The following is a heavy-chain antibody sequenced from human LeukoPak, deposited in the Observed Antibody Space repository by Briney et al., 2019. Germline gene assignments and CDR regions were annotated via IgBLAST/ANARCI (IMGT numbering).Heavy chain of an antibody. J-gene: IGHJ4*02. CDR1: GYSFTSYW. V-gene: IGHV5-51*01. D-gene: IGHD2-2*01. Sequence: LGESLKISCKGSGYSFTSYWIGWVRQMPGKGLEWMGIIYPGDSDTRYSPSFQGQVTISADKSINTAYLQWSSLKASDTAIYYCARPTCSSTSCYTIDYWGQGTLVTVSS. CDR2: IYPGDSDT. CDR3: ARPTCSSTSCYTIDY.